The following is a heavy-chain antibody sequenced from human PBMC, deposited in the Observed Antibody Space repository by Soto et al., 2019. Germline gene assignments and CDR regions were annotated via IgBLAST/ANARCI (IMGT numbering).Heavy chain of an antibody. CDR1: ADSITTYY. V-gene: IGHV4-4*07. D-gene: IGHD1-26*01. Sequence: SETLSLTYTVSADSITTYYWSWIRQPAGKGLEWIGRIDTSGNTNYNPSLKSRVTMSVDTSKKQFSLKLTSVTAADTAVYYCAWFCYYGFQPEGMYVRGQRSSVT. J-gene: IGHJ6*02. CDR2: IDTSGNT. CDR3: AWFCYYGFQPEGMYV.